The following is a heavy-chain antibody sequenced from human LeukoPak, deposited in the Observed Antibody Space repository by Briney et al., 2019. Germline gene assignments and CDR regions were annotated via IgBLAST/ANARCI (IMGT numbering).Heavy chain of an antibody. D-gene: IGHD2-15*01. CDR3: AIPYCSGGSCCPYYFDY. J-gene: IGHJ4*02. CDR1: GSRFTSYW. V-gene: IGHV5-51*01. Sequence: GESLEISCKGSGSRFTSYWIGWARQMPGKGLEWIGIIYPGDSDTRYSPFFQGQVTISADKSISPAYLQWSSLKASDTDMYYCAIPYCSGGSCCPYYFDYWGQGTLVTVSS. CDR2: IYPGDSDT.